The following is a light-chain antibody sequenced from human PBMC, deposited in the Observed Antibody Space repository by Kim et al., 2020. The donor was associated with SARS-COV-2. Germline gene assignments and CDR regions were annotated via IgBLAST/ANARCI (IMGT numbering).Light chain of an antibody. CDR2: ISN. Sequence: QSVLTQPPSASGTPGQRVTISCSGSSSNIETNAVNWYQQLPGTAPKLLIYISNQRPSGVPDRFSGSKAGTSASLAISGLQSEDVADYYCSAWDDSLSAYVFGTGTKVTVL. CDR1: SSNIETNA. CDR3: SAWDDSLSAYV. V-gene: IGLV1-44*01. J-gene: IGLJ1*01.